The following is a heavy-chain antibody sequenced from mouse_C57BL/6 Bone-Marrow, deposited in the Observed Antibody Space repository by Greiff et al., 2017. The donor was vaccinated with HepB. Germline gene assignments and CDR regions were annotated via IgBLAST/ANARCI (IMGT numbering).Heavy chain of an antibody. J-gene: IGHJ3*01. CDR3: ARWGNYWFAY. CDR2: INSDGGST. Sequence: EVKLMESGGGLVQPGESLKLSCESNEYEFPSHDMSWVRKTPEKRLELVAAINSDGGSTYYPATMESRFIISRDNTKKPLYLQMSSLRSEDTALYYCARWGNYWFAYWGQGTLVTVSA. V-gene: IGHV5-2*01. D-gene: IGHD2-1*01. CDR1: EYEFPSHD.